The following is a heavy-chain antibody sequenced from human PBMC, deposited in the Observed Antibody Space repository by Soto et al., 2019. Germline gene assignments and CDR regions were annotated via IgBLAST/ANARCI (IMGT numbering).Heavy chain of an antibody. CDR3: ARDRGQNSGYL. V-gene: IGHV1-69*13. CDR2: IIPIFGTA. J-gene: IGHJ4*01. D-gene: IGHD5-12*01. CDR1: GGTFSSYA. Sequence: SVKVSCKASGGTFSSYAISWVRQAPGQGLEWMGGIIPIFGTANYAQKFQGRVTITADESTSTAYMELSSLTSDDTAVDYCARDRGQNSGYLWGHGTLVTVSS.